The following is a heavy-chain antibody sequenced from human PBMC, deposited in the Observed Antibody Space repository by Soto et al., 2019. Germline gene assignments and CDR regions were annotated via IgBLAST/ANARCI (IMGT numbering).Heavy chain of an antibody. CDR1: GYTFSTSG. Sequence: QAQLEQSGAEVKKPGASVKVSCKSSGYTFSTSGISWVRQAPGQGLEWMGWISTYNGDANYAQRCQGRVTMTTDTYXSTTFMELRGLRSADTAVYYCAREGPRPYYYYGMDVWGQGTTVTVSS. CDR2: ISTYNGDA. V-gene: IGHV1-18*01. J-gene: IGHJ6*02. CDR3: AREGPRPYYYYGMDV. D-gene: IGHD6-6*01.